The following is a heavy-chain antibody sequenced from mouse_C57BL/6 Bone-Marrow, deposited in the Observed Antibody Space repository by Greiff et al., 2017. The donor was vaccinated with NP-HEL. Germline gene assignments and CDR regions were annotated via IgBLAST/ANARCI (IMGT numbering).Heavy chain of an antibody. D-gene: IGHD2-2*01. CDR1: GFTFTDYY. V-gene: IGHV7-3*01. Sequence: EVKLMESGGGLVQPGGSLSLSCAASGFTFTDYYMSWVRQPPGKALEWLGFIRNKANGYTTEYSASVKGRFTISRDNSQSIVYLQMNALRAEDSATYYCALGVTTKGFDYWGQGTTLTVSS. CDR2: IRNKANGYTT. J-gene: IGHJ2*01. CDR3: ALGVTTKGFDY.